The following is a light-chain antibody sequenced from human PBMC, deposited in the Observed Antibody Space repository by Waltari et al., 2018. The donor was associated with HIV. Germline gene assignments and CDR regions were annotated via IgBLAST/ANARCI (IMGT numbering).Light chain of an antibody. V-gene: IGLV3-21*02. J-gene: IGLJ1*01. CDR2: DDS. CDR1: NIGSKR. Sequence: SYVLTQPPSVSVAPGQTARMTCGGNNIGSKRVYWYQQKPGQAPVLVVCDDSDRPSGIPERFSDSNSGNTATLTISRVEAGDEGDYYCQVWDTSSDHPGYVFGTGTKVTVL. CDR3: QVWDTSSDHPGYV.